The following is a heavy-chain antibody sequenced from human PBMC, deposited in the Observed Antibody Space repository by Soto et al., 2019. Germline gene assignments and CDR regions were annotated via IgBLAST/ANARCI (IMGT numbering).Heavy chain of an antibody. Sequence: SETLSLTCAVYGGSFSGYYWSWIRQPPGKGLEWIGEINHSGSTNYNPSLKSRVTISVDTSKNQFSLKLSPVTAADTAVYCCARGKIVVVPAAPIKTYYYYGMDFWGQGTTVTVSS. D-gene: IGHD2-2*01. J-gene: IGHJ6*02. CDR3: ARGKIVVVPAAPIKTYYYYGMDF. V-gene: IGHV4-34*01. CDR2: INHSGST. CDR1: GGSFSGYY.